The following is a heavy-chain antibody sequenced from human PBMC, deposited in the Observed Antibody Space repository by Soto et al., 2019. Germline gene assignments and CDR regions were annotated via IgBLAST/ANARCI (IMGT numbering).Heavy chain of an antibody. CDR3: ARVGGDTEGDGYFDL. Sequence: QVQLQESGPGLVKPSQTLSLTCTVSGGSISSGFSYWGWIRQPPGKGLEWHGCVYYSGRTSYNPSLRSRVSMSVAPSKNKFSLKLSSVTAAATAVYVCARVGGDTEGDGYFDLWGRGTLVTVSS. D-gene: IGHD4-17*01. CDR1: GGSISSGFSY. CDR2: VYYSGRT. J-gene: IGHJ2*01. V-gene: IGHV4-30-4*01.